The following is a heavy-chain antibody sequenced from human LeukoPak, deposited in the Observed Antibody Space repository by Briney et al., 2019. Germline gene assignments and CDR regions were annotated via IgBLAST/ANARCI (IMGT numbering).Heavy chain of an antibody. Sequence: PSETLSLTCTVSGGSISSYYWSWIRQPPGKGLEWIGYIYYSGTTNYNPSLESRVTISVDTSKNQFSLKLSSVTAADTAVYYCARPQVAKRHSASWFDPWGQGTLVTVSS. CDR2: IYYSGTT. J-gene: IGHJ5*02. CDR3: ARPQVAKRHSASWFDP. D-gene: IGHD1-26*01. CDR1: GGSISSYY. V-gene: IGHV4-59*12.